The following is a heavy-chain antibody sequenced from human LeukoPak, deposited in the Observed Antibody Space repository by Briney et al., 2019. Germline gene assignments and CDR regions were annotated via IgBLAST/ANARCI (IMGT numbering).Heavy chain of an antibody. CDR1: GGSFSGYY. Sequence: SETLSLTCAVYGGSFSGYYWSWIRQPPGKGLEWIGEINHSGSTNYNPSLKSRVTISVDTSKNQFSLKLSSVTAADTAVYYCARAGDGDYFFDYWGQGTLVTVSS. CDR3: ARAGDGDYFFDY. CDR2: INHSGST. V-gene: IGHV4-34*01. D-gene: IGHD4-17*01. J-gene: IGHJ4*02.